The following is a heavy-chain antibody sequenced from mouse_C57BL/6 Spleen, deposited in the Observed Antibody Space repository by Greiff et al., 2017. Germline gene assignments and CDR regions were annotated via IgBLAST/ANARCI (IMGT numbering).Heavy chain of an antibody. D-gene: IGHD1-1*01. CDR3: ARVYYGSGYDY. Sequence: EVQLVESGGGLVKPGGSLKLSCAASGFTFSDYGMHWVRQAPEKGLEWVAYISSGSSTIYYADPVKGRFTISRDNAKNTLFLQMTSLRSEDTAMYYCARVYYGSGYDYWGQGTTLTVSS. V-gene: IGHV5-17*01. CDR2: ISSGSSTI. CDR1: GFTFSDYG. J-gene: IGHJ2*01.